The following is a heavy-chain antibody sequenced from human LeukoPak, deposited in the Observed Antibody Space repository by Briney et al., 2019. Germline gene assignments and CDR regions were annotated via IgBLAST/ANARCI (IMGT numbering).Heavy chain of an antibody. Sequence: SETLSLTCTVSGGSISSYYWSWIRQPPGKGLEWIGDIYYSGSTNYNPSLKSRVTISVDTSKSQFSLRLSSVTAADTAVYYCARDLGNVGWLIDYWGQGTRVTVSS. CDR2: IYYSGST. CDR1: GGSISSYY. J-gene: IGHJ4*02. V-gene: IGHV4-59*01. D-gene: IGHD6-19*01. CDR3: ARDLGNVGWLIDY.